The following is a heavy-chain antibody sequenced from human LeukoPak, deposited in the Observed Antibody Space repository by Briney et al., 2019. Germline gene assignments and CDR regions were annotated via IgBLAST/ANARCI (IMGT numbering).Heavy chain of an antibody. J-gene: IGHJ6*02. CDR3: ASDPMVRGVIPTYGMDV. D-gene: IGHD3-10*01. CDR2: ISAYNGNT. Sequence: ASVKVSCKASGYTFTSYGISWVRQAPGQGLEWMGWISAYNGNTNYAQKLQGRVTMTTDTSTSAAYMELRSLRSDDTAVYYCASDPMVRGVIPTYGMDVWGQGTTVTVSS. V-gene: IGHV1-18*01. CDR1: GYTFTSYG.